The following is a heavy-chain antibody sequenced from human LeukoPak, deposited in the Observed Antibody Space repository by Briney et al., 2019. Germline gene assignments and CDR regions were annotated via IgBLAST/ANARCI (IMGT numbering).Heavy chain of an antibody. CDR2: ISYDGSNK. Sequence: PGGSLRLSCAASGFTFSSYAMHWVRQAPGKGLEWVAVISYDGSNKYYADSVKGRFTISRDNSKNTLYLQMNSLRAEDTAVYYCAILAAAGPYFDYWGQGTLVTVSS. D-gene: IGHD6-13*01. CDR1: GFTFSSYA. J-gene: IGHJ4*02. CDR3: AILAAAGPYFDY. V-gene: IGHV3-30-3*01.